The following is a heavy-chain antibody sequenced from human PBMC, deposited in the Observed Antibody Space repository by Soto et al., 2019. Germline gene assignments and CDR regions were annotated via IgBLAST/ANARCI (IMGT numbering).Heavy chain of an antibody. CDR2: IYHTGHT. CDR1: NFSISSGYY. Sequence: SDTLSLTCIVSNFSISSGYYWGWIRQSPGKGLEWIATIYHTGHTYYNPSLKSRVTISVDTSENHFSLKLSSVTAEDTAVYYCAREDPAAGWFDPWGQGTLVTVSS. J-gene: IGHJ5*02. CDR3: AREDPAAGWFDP. D-gene: IGHD6-25*01. V-gene: IGHV4-38-2*02.